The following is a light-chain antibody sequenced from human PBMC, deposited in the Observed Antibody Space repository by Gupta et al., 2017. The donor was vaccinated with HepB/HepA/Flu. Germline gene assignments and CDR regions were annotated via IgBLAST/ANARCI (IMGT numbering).Light chain of an antibody. Sequence: QSVLTQPPSVSGAPGPRVTISCTGSRSNIEAGYDVHWYQQFPGTAPKLLIYGNNNRPSGVPDRFSGSKSGTSASLAITGLQAEDEADYYCQSYDSSLSGVVFGGGTKLTVL. V-gene: IGLV1-40*01. CDR2: GNN. J-gene: IGLJ3*02. CDR1: RSNIEAGYD. CDR3: QSYDSSLSGVV.